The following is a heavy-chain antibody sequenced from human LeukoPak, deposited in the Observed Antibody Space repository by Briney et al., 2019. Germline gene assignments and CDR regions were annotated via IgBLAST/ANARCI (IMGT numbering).Heavy chain of an antibody. Sequence: ASVKVSCKASGYIFTGYYMHWVRQAPGQGLEWMGWINPNSGDTNYAQKFQGRVTMTRDTSISTAYMELSSLRSEDTAVYYCARSLPSLGNYYYYMDVWGKGTTVTVSS. CDR2: INPNSGDT. J-gene: IGHJ6*03. CDR1: GYIFTGYY. D-gene: IGHD1-14*01. CDR3: ARSLPSLGNYYYYMDV. V-gene: IGHV1-2*02.